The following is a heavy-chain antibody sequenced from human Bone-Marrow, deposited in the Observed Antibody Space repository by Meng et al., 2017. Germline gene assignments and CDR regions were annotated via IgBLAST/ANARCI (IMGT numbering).Heavy chain of an antibody. Sequence: QVQLQQWGAGLLRPSETLSLTCAVYGGSFSGYYWSWIRQPPGKGLEWIGEINHSGSTNYNPSLKSRVTISVDTSKNQFSLKLSSVTAADTAVYYCARGLGSPEYCSSTSCYSGGWFDPWGQGTLVTVSS. CDR1: GGSFSGYY. CDR2: INHSGST. CDR3: ARGLGSPEYCSSTSCYSGGWFDP. D-gene: IGHD2-2*02. V-gene: IGHV4-34*01. J-gene: IGHJ5*02.